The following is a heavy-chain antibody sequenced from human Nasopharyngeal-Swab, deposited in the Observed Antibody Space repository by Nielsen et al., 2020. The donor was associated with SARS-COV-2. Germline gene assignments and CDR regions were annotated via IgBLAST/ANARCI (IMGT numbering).Heavy chain of an antibody. D-gene: IGHD3-3*01. V-gene: IGHV3-53*01. Sequence: GESLKLSCAASGIFVSGNYMNWVRQAPGMGLEWVSVVYSGGSTFYADSVKGRFTISRDNSKNTLYLQMNNLRPEDTAMYYCASPVFGVVSDAFDLWGQGTMVTVSS. J-gene: IGHJ3*01. CDR3: ASPVFGVVSDAFDL. CDR2: VYSGGST. CDR1: GIFVSGNY.